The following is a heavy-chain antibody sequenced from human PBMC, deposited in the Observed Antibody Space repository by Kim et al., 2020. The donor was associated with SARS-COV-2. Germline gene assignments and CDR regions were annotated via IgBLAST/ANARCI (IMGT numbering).Heavy chain of an antibody. Sequence: SVKVSCKTSGGTFSTHAISWVRQAPGQGLEWMGEIIPIFGRRNYAQKFEDRVTITADESTSTAYMELSSLRSEDTAVYYCAKKIVGATTYYGMDVWGQG. CDR3: AKKIVGATTYYGMDV. J-gene: IGHJ6*02. V-gene: IGHV1-69*13. CDR1: GGTFSTHA. CDR2: IIPIFGRR. D-gene: IGHD1-26*01.